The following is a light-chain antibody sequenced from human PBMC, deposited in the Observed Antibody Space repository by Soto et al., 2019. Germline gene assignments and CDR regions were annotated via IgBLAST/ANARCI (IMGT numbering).Light chain of an antibody. J-gene: IGKJ1*01. Sequence: EIVMTQSPATLSVAPVEIATLSCRASQSVSSNLAWYQQKPGQAPRLLIYGASNRATGIPARFSGSGSGTDFTLTISSLEPEDFAVYYCQKYGTSPRTCGQGTKGDIK. CDR2: GAS. V-gene: IGKV3D-15*01. CDR3: QKYGTSPRT. CDR1: QSVSSN.